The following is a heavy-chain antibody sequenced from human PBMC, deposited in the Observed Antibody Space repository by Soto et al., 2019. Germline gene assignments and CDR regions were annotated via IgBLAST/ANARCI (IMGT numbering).Heavy chain of an antibody. CDR2: IYHSGRP. D-gene: IGHD5-12*01. V-gene: IGHV4-30-2*01. Sequence: QLQLQESGSGLVKPSQTLSLTCAVSGGSISSGGYSCSWIRQPPGKGLEWIGYIYHSGRPYYNPSLTSRVTISVDRSKNQFSLKLSSVTAADTAVYYCAAGGGLPRYYWGQGTLVTVSS. CDR1: GGSISSGGYS. J-gene: IGHJ4*02. CDR3: AAGGGLPRYY.